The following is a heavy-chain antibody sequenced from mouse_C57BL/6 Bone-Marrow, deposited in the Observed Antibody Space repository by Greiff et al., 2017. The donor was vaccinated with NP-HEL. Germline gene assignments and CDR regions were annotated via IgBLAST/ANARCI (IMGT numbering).Heavy chain of an antibody. D-gene: IGHD2-2*01. CDR3: TREGGYDVWFAY. CDR1: GYTFTDYE. J-gene: IGHJ3*01. CDR2: IDPETGGT. Sequence: QVQLQQSGAELVRPGASVTLSCKASGYTFTDYEMHWVKQTPVHGLEWIGAIDPETGGTAYNQKIKGKAILTADKSSSTAYMELRSLTSEDSAVYYCTREGGYDVWFAYWGQGTLVTVSA. V-gene: IGHV1-15*01.